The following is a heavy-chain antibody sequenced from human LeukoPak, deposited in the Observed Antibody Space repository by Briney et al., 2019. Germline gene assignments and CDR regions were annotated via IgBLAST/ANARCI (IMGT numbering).Heavy chain of an antibody. V-gene: IGHV3-23*01. CDR2: ITRGGSGT. J-gene: IGHJ4*02. D-gene: IGHD2-21*01. CDR1: GYTFSGYA. Sequence: TGGPLRLSCAASGYTFSGYAMSWARHAPGKGLEWVSTITRGGSGTHYADSVKGRLNISRHNSKNTLYLRVNSLRAEDTAVYYCARDHPNCVGTDCLLFDYWGQGTLVTVSS. CDR3: ARDHPNCVGTDCLLFDY.